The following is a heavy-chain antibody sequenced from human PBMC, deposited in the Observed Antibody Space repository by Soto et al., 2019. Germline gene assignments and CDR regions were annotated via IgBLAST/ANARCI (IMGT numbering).Heavy chain of an antibody. CDR1: GFTFSVYW. CDR2: INSDGSET. D-gene: IGHD2-2*01. Sequence: GGSLGLSCAASGFTFSVYWMHWVRQAPGKGLVWVSRINSDGSETNYADSVKGRLTISRDNAKNTLYLQLTSLRAEDTAVYFFSRGPSRLTRMDYPDQAPLVSGSS. J-gene: IGHJ4*02. V-gene: IGHV3-74*01. CDR3: SRGPSRLTRMDY.